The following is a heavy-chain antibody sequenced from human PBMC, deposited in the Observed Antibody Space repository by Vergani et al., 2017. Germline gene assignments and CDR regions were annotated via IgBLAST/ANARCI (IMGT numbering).Heavy chain of an antibody. Sequence: QLQLHKSGPGLVKPSETLSLTCTLSGGSISSSGHFWGWIRQSPGKGLEWIGSINYVGRTYYIPSLQSRATVFVDTSKNQFSLNLTSVTAADTAVYYCARGRGDSWYFDLWGRGTLVTVSS. V-gene: IGHV4-39*01. J-gene: IGHJ2*01. CDR2: INYVGRT. CDR1: GGSISSSGHF. CDR3: ARGRGDSWYFDL. D-gene: IGHD3-10*01.